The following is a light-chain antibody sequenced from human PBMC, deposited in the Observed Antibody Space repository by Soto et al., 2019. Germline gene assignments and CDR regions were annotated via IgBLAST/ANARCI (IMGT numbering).Light chain of an antibody. Sequence: EIVMTHSPATLSVSPWEIATLSCRASESVGSNLAWYQQKPGQVPRLLIHGASKRATGIPARFSGSGSGTEFTLTISSLQSEDFAVYYCQQYYKWPPETFGQATKVDIK. J-gene: IGKJ2*01. CDR2: GAS. V-gene: IGKV3-15*01. CDR3: QQYYKWPPET. CDR1: ESVGSN.